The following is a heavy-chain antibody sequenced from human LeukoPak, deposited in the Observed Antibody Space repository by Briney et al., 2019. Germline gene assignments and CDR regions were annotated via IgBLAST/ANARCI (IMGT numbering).Heavy chain of an antibody. CDR2: LFGSGRT. J-gene: IGHJ4*02. CDR1: GFTVGSNY. V-gene: IGHV3-66*02. CDR3: VRVRSSSWYFDL. D-gene: IGHD6-13*01. Sequence: GVSLRLSCAASGFTVGSNYMNWVRQAPGKGLEWVSILFGSGRTYYADSVKGRFTISRDNSKNTLFLQMNNMRTEDTAIYYCVRVRSSSWYFDLWGQGTLVTVSS.